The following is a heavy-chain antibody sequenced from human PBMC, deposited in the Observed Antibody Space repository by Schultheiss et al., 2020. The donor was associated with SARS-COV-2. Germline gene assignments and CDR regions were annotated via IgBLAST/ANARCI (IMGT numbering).Heavy chain of an antibody. CDR3: TRDTGGYSGYDNFDY. Sequence: GGSLRLSCAASGFTVSSNYMSWVRQAPGKGLEWVSVIYSGGSTYYADSVKGRFTISRHNSKNTLYLQMNSLKTEDTAVYYCTRDTGGYSGYDNFDYWGQGTLVTVSS. J-gene: IGHJ4*02. CDR1: GFTVSSNY. V-gene: IGHV3-53*01. CDR2: IYSGGST. D-gene: IGHD5-12*01.